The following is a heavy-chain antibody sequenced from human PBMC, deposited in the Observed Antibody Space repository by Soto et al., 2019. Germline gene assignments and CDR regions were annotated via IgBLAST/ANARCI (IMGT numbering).Heavy chain of an antibody. CDR3: ARDLGSSSWYYYYGMDV. CDR2: IYYSGST. V-gene: IGHV4-30-4*01. J-gene: IGHJ6*02. Sequence: SETLSLTCTVSGGSISSGDYYWSWIRQPPGKGLEWIGYIYYSGSTYYNPSLKSRVTISVDTSKNQFSLKLSSVTAADTAVYYCARDLGSSSWYYYYGMDVWGQGTTVTVSS. CDR1: GGSISSGDYY. D-gene: IGHD6-13*01.